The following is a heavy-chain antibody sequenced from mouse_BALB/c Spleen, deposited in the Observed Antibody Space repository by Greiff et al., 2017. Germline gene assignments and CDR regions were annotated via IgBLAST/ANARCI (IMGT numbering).Heavy chain of an antibody. CDR2: IWGDGST. V-gene: IGHV2-6-7*01. D-gene: IGHD1-2*01. J-gene: IGHJ4*01. CDR3: ARDLVHYYGYQGAMDY. Sequence: VQVVESGPGLVAPSQSLSITCTVSGFSLTGYGVNWVRQPPGKGLEWLGMIWGDGSTDYNSALKSRLSISKDNSKSQVFLKMNSLQTDDTARYYCARDLVHYYGYQGAMDYWGQGTSVTVSS. CDR1: GFSLTGYG.